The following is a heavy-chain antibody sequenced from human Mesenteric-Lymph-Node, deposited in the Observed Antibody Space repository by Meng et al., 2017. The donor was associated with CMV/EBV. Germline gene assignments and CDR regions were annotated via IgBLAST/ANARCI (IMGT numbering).Heavy chain of an antibody. J-gene: IGHJ5*01. CDR3: ARILNTGTHGRGWFGL. D-gene: IGHD1-1*01. Sequence: SETLSLTCTVSGGSISTYFWHWIRQPPGRGLEWIGSVYYSGDTDYNPSLKSRVTMSVDTSKNQFFLKLNSVTAADTAVYYCARILNTGTHGRGWFGLWGQGILVTVSS. CDR1: GGSISTYF. CDR2: VYYSGDT. V-gene: IGHV4-59*12.